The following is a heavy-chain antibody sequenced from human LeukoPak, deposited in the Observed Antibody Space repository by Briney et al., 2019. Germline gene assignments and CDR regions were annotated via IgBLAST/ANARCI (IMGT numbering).Heavy chain of an antibody. CDR1: GFTFSSYA. CDR2: ISYDGSNK. D-gene: IGHD3-3*01. Sequence: GGSLRLSCAASGFTFSSYAMHWVRQAPGKGLEWVAVISYDGSNKYYADSVKGRFTISRDNSKNTLYLQMNSLRAEDTAVYYCATPSLPLVWSGYSGAFDIWGQGTMVTVSS. CDR3: ATPSLPLVWSGYSGAFDI. V-gene: IGHV3-30-3*01. J-gene: IGHJ3*02.